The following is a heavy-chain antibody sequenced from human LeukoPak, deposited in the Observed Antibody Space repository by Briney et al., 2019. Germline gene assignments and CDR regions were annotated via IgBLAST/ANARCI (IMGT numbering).Heavy chain of an antibody. V-gene: IGHV1-18*01. D-gene: IGHD6-13*01. J-gene: IGHJ4*02. CDR3: ARDHSSSCQLFDY. CDR1: GYTFTAYY. Sequence: GASVKVSCKASGYTFTAYYIHWVRQAPGQGLEWMGWRSAYNGNTKYAQTLQGRVTMTTDTSTSTAYMELRSLRSDDTAVYYCARDHSSSCQLFDYWGQGTLVTVSS. CDR2: RSAYNGNT.